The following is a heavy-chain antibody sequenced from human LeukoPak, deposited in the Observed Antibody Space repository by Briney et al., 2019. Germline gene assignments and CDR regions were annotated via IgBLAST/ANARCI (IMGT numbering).Heavy chain of an antibody. Sequence: GGSLRLSCTASGFSFSGSWMSWVRQLPGKGLEWLADMNPDGSTIVYVDSVKGRFTISRNNAKNSVYLQMDGLRAEDTAVYYCARDPLNGALDIWGQGTLVNVSS. CDR3: ARDPLNGALDI. CDR1: GFSFSGSW. V-gene: IGHV3-7*01. J-gene: IGHJ3*02. CDR2: MNPDGSTI.